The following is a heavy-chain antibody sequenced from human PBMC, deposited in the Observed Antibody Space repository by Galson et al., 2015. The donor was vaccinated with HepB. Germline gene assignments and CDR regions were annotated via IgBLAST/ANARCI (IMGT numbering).Heavy chain of an antibody. V-gene: IGHV3-64*05. CDR2: ISSNGDDT. Sequence: SLRLSCAASGFKFYNYAMHWLRQAPGKRLEYVSAISSNGDDTWYADSVKGRFTISRDNSKNTLYVQMSTLRPEDTAVYYCSSDAFDVWGQGTRVFVSS. CDR3: SSDAFDV. CDR1: GFKFYNYA. J-gene: IGHJ3*01.